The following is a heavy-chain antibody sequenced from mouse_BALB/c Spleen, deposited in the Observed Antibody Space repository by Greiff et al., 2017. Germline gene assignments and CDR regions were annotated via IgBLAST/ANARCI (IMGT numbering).Heavy chain of an antibody. CDR3: TRPFDGYYGYFDV. CDR2: INPSNGGT. D-gene: IGHD2-3*01. V-gene: IGHV1S81*02. CDR1: GYTFTSYY. J-gene: IGHJ1*01. Sequence: VQLQQSGAELVKPGASVKLSCKASGYTFTSYYMYWVKQRPGQGLEWIGEINPSNGGTNFNEKFKSKATLTVDKSSSTAYMQLSSLTSEDSAVYYCTRPFDGYYGYFDVWGAGTTVTVSS.